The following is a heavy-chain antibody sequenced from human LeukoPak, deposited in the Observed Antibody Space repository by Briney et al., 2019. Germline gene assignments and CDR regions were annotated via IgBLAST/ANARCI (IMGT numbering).Heavy chain of an antibody. V-gene: IGHV4-39*01. CDR2: SHYSGST. D-gene: IGHD4-23*01. CDR3: ARRDYGGLLDY. Sequence: SETLSLTCSVSGGSISSRSYHWAWIRQPPGKGLEWIGSSHYSGSTYYNPSLKSRVTISVDTPKNQLSLKLNSATSSDTAVYFCARRDYGGLLDYWGQGTLVTVSS. CDR1: GGSISSRSYH. J-gene: IGHJ4*02.